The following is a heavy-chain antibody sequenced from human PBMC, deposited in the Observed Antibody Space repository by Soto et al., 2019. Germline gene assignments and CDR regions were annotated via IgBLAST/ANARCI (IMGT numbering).Heavy chain of an antibody. CDR1: GGPISSSY. D-gene: IGHD6-19*01. J-gene: IGHJ6*02. V-gene: IGHV4-59*01. Sequence: PSETLSLTCTVSGGPISSSYWSWIRQPPGQGLEWIGYIYYSGSTNYNPSLKSRVTLSVDTSKSQFSLKLSSVTAADTAVYYCARTAIEKGYSSGWSDYYYYGMDVWGQGTTVTVSS. CDR2: IYYSGST. CDR3: ARTAIEKGYSSGWSDYYYYGMDV.